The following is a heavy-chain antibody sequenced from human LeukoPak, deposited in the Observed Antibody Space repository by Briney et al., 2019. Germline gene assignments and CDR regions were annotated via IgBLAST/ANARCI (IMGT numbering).Heavy chain of an antibody. D-gene: IGHD1-1*01. V-gene: IGHV3-30*18. CDR3: AKSSAGITWFDP. Sequence: GGSLRLSCAASGFTFSSYGMHWVRQAPGKGLEWVAVISYDGSNKYYADSVKGRFTISRDNSKSTLYLQMDSLRSDDTAVYYCAKSSAGITWFDPWGQGTLVTVSS. CDR1: GFTFSSYG. CDR2: ISYDGSNK. J-gene: IGHJ5*02.